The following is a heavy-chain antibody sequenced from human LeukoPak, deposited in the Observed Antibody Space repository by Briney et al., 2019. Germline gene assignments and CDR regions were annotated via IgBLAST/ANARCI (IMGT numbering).Heavy chain of an antibody. J-gene: IGHJ4*02. CDR1: GFTFSSYA. V-gene: IGHV3-30-3*01. CDR2: ISYDGSNK. CDR3: AREARWLQTHFDY. Sequence: GGSLRLSCAASGFTFSSYAMHWVRQAPGKGLEWVAVISYDGSNKYYADSVKGRFTISRDNSKNTLYLQMNSLRVEDTAVYYCAREARWLQTHFDYWGQGTLVTVSS. D-gene: IGHD5-24*01.